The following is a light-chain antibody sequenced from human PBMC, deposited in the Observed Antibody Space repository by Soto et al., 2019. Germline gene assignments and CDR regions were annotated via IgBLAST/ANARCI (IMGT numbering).Light chain of an antibody. Sequence: LAQPPSASGSPGQSVTISCTGTSSDVGGYNYVSWFQQHPGKAPKLIIHEVNQRPSGVPDRFSGSKSGNTASLTVSGLQAEDEGTYYCSSYGGYNNVVFGTGTKVTVL. J-gene: IGLJ1*01. V-gene: IGLV2-8*01. CDR2: EVN. CDR3: SSYGGYNNVV. CDR1: SSDVGGYNY.